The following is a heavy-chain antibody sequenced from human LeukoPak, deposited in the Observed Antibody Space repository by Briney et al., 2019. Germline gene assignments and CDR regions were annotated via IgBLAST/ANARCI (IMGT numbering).Heavy chain of an antibody. CDR1: GFTFSTYG. Sequence: PGGSLRLSCAASGFTFSTYGIHWDRRAPGKGLEWVAIISYDGGNKYYADSVKGRFTLSRDNSESTLYLQMNSLRAEDTAVYYCARDRGYFDSSNYYHPGYFDYWGQGALVTVSS. CDR2: ISYDGGNK. D-gene: IGHD3-22*01. CDR3: ARDRGYFDSSNYYHPGYFDY. J-gene: IGHJ4*02. V-gene: IGHV3-30*03.